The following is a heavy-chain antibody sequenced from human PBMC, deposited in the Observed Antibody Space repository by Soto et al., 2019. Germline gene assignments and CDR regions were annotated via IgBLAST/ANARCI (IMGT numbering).Heavy chain of an antibody. CDR1: GFISSSYD. V-gene: IGHV3-23*01. CDR2: ILVGGST. CDR3: AKATATSGGAFEI. Sequence: PGGSLRLSCAVSGFISSSYDMSWVRQAPGKGLEWVSTILVGGSTHYEDAVKGRFTISRDTSKNTVYLQMNSLTAGDTAVYYCAKATATSGGAFEIYGQGTVVTVSS. D-gene: IGHD1-1*01. J-gene: IGHJ3*02.